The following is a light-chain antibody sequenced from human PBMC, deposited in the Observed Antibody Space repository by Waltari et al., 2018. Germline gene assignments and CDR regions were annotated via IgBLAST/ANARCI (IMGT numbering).Light chain of an antibody. V-gene: IGLV2-23*01. J-gene: IGLJ3*02. Sequence: QSALTQPASVSGSPGQSITISCTGTSSDVGSYKFVSWYQQHLGKAPKLMIYEGTKRPSGVSNRFSGSKSGNTASLTISGLQAEDEADYYCCSYAGRSTWVFGGGTKLTVL. CDR1: SSDVGSYKF. CDR3: CSYAGRSTWV. CDR2: EGT.